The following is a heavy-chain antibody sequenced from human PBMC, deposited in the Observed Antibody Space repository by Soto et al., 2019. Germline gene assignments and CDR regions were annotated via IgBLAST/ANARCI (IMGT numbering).Heavy chain of an antibody. CDR1: GIAVSSNY. D-gene: IGHD6-19*01. Sequence: EVQLVESGGGLVQPGGSLRLSCAAAGIAVSSNYMGWVRQAPGKGLEWVSVIYASGSTKYGDYVKGRFTISRDDSKNALDLQMNRLGGEDTAVYLCAREAEDEGLARDVWGQGSTVTVSS. V-gene: IGHV3-66*01. J-gene: IGHJ6*02. CDR3: AREAEDEGLARDV. CDR2: IYASGST.